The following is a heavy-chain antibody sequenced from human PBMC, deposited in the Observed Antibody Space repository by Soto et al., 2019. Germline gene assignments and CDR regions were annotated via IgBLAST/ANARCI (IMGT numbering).Heavy chain of an antibody. D-gene: IGHD6-19*01. CDR1: SGSLSPYY. J-gene: IGHJ4*02. V-gene: IGHV4-4*07. Sequence: PSETLSLTCTVPSGSLSPYYWSWIRQPAGKGLEWIGRIFSNENTNYNPSLKSRVTMSMDTSKNQFSLNLTSVTAADTAVYYCARYSGGWQNYFDSWGQGTLVTVSS. CDR2: IFSNENT. CDR3: ARYSGGWQNYFDS.